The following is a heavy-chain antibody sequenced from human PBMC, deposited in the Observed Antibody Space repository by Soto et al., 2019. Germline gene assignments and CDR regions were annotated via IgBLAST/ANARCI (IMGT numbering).Heavy chain of an antibody. Sequence: ASVKVSCKTSGYSFTNYGISWVRQAPGQGLECMGWISPYSGNTNHAQKFQGRVTLTTDTSTSTAYMELRSLTSDDTAVYYCARDWSYPSGGNDYCGQVTLVTVSS. D-gene: IGHD6-25*01. CDR1: GYSFTNYG. V-gene: IGHV1-18*01. CDR3: ARDWSYPSGGNDY. J-gene: IGHJ4*02. CDR2: ISPYSGNT.